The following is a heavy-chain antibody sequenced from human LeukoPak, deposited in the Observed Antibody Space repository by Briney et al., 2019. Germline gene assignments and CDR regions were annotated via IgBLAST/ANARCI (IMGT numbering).Heavy chain of an antibody. CDR2: INPNSGGT. CDR1: GYTFTDYY. D-gene: IGHD3-3*01. J-gene: IGHJ4*02. CDR3: ARGLYDLDY. Sequence: GASVKVSCKAFGYTFTDYYMHWVRQAPGQGLEWMGWINPNSGGTKYAQKFQGRVTKTRDTSISTAYMELSRLRSDDTAVYYCARGLYDLDYWGQGTLVTVSS. V-gene: IGHV1-2*02.